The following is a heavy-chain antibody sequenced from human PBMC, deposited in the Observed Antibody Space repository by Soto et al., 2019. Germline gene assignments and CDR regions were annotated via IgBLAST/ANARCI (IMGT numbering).Heavy chain of an antibody. CDR1: GGSISSSSHY. CDR2: IYYSGST. D-gene: IGHD2-21*02. Sequence: PSETLSLTCTVSGGSISSSSHYWGWIRQPPGKGLEWIGSIYYSGSTYYNPSLKSRVTISVDTSKNQFSLKLSSVTAADTAVYYCARQIGLFTVVTRVYYYYGMDVWGQGTTVTVSS. J-gene: IGHJ6*02. V-gene: IGHV4-39*01. CDR3: ARQIGLFTVVTRVYYYYGMDV.